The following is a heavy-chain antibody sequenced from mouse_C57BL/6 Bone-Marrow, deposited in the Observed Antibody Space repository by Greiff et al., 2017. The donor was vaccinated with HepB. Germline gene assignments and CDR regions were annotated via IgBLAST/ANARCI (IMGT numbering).Heavy chain of an antibody. CDR3: ARWEAGTSDFAY. D-gene: IGHD4-1*01. V-gene: IGHV1-54*01. J-gene: IGHJ3*01. CDR2: INPGSGGT. Sequence: QVQLKESGAELVRPGTSVKVSCKASGYAFTNYLIEWVKQRPGQGLEWIGVINPGSGGTNYNEKFKGKATLTADKSSSTAYMQLSSLTSEDSAVYFCARWEAGTSDFAYWGQGTLVTVSA. CDR1: GYAFTNYL.